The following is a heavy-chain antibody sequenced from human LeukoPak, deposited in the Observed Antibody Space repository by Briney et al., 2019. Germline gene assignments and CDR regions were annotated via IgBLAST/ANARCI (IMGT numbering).Heavy chain of an antibody. D-gene: IGHD6-19*01. CDR1: GFTFNSYR. CDR2: LITSSNYI. CDR3: ERDVYSSGWYDYDC. V-gene: IGHV3-21*01. Sequence: GGSLTLSCAASGFTFNSYRMNCARPPPGEALECVSSLITSSNYIYYTPSVKGRFTIYRDNAKTSLYLQMNSLRAEDTAVYYCERDVYSSGWYDYDCWGQGTLVTVSS. J-gene: IGHJ4*02.